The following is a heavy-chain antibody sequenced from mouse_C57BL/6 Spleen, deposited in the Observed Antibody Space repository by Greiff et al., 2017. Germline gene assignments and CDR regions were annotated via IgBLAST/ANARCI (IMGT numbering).Heavy chain of an antibody. CDR3: ALNWDGGDY. V-gene: IGHV1-59*01. D-gene: IGHD4-1*01. CDR1: GYTFTSYW. CDR2: IDPSDSYT. J-gene: IGHJ2*01. Sequence: VQLQQPGAELVRPGTSVKLSCKASGYTFTSYWMHWVKQRPGQGLEWIGVIDPSDSYTNYNQKFKGKATLTVDTSSSTAYMQLSSLTSEDSAVYYCALNWDGGDYWGQGTTLTVSS.